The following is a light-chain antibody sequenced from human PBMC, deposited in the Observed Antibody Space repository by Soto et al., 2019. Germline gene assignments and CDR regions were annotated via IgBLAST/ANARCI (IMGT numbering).Light chain of an antibody. Sequence: EIVMTQSPATLSVSPGERATLSCRASQSVSYYLAWYQQKPGQAPRLLIYGASSRATGIPDRFSASGSGTDFTLTINRLEPEDFAVYFCQQYGSPPFTFGGGTKVDIK. CDR3: QQYGSPPFT. J-gene: IGKJ4*01. V-gene: IGKV3-20*01. CDR2: GAS. CDR1: QSVSYY.